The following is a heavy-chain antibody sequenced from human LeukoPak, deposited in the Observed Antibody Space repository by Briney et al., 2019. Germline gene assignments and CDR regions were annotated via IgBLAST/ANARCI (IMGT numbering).Heavy chain of an antibody. D-gene: IGHD3-22*01. CDR1: GFTFSSSA. CDR2: ISIDGSNE. CDR3: AKGERYYDSSGYYPY. J-gene: IGHJ4*02. Sequence: GGSLRLSCAASGFTFSSSAMHWVRQAPGKGLEWVALISIDGSNEYYAGSVKGRFTISRDNSKNTLYLQMNSLRAEDTAVYYCAKGERYYDSSGYYPYWGQGTLVTVSS. V-gene: IGHV3-30-3*01.